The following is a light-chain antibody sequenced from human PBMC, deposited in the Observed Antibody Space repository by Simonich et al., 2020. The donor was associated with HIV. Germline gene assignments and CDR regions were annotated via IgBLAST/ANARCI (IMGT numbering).Light chain of an antibody. CDR3: QQSYSSPPT. CDR2: AAS. CDR1: QRIRNY. V-gene: IGKV1-39*01. Sequence: MTQSPSSLSASVGDRVNITCRASQRIRNYLNWYQQKPGKAPNLLIFAASTLQSGVPSSFSGSGSGTEFTLTISSLQPEDFATYYCQQSYSSPPTFGGGTKVEIK. J-gene: IGKJ4*01.